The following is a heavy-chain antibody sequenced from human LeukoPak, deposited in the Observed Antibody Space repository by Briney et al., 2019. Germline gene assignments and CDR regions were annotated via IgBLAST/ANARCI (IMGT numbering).Heavy chain of an antibody. J-gene: IGHJ3*02. CDR2: ISSSSNYI. CDR1: GFTFSTYN. D-gene: IGHD3-16*01. CDR3: ARDGGASAPDAFDI. V-gene: IGHV3-21*01. Sequence: GGSLRLSCAASGFTFSTYNMNWVRQAPGKGLEWVSSISSSSNYISYADSVKGRFTISRDNAKNSLYLQMNSLRAEDTDVYYCARDGGASAPDAFDIWGQGTMVTVSS.